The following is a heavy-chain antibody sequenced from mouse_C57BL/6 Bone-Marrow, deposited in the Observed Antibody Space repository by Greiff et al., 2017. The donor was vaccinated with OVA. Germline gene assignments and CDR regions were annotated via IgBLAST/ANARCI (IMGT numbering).Heavy chain of an antibody. CDR2: ISSGGSYT. CDR3: ARPIYYYGSSDVYFDV. D-gene: IGHD1-1*01. CDR1: GFTFSSYG. Sequence: EVMLVESGGDLVKPGGSLKLSCAASGFTFSSYGMSWVRQTPDKRLEWVATISSGGSYTYYPDSVKGRFTISRDDAKNTLYLQMSSLKSEDTDMYYCARPIYYYGSSDVYFDVWGTGTTVTVSS. J-gene: IGHJ1*03. V-gene: IGHV5-6*01.